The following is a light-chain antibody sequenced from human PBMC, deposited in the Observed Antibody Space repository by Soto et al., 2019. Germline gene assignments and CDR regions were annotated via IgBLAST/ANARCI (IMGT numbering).Light chain of an antibody. CDR2: EVT. CDR1: NNDIGAYDY. Sequence: QSALTQPASVSGSPGQSITISCTGSNNDIGAYDYVSWYQQHPGKPPTLLIYEVTFRPSGVPNRFSGSKSGNTATLTISGLLTEDEADYYCGSYASATLIFGGGTKVTVL. V-gene: IGLV2-14*01. J-gene: IGLJ2*01. CDR3: GSYASATLI.